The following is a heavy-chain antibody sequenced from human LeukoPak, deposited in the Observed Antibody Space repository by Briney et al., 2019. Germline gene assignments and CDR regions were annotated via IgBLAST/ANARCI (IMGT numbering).Heavy chain of an antibody. Sequence: SETLSLICTVSGASIGNYYWSWIRQPPGKGLEWIGYINGRGSTNYNPSLKSRVTMSADAFKNQFSLKLSSVTAADTAVYYCACINTWFDSWGQGTLVTVSS. CDR3: ACINTWFDS. CDR2: INGRGST. CDR1: GASIGNYY. V-gene: IGHV4-59*01. D-gene: IGHD2-8*01. J-gene: IGHJ5*01.